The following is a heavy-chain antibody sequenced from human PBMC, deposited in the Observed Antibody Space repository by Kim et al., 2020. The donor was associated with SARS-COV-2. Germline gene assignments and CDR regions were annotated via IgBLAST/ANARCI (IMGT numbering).Heavy chain of an antibody. CDR3: AKRVGYYDSSGYYGDYFDY. CDR2: ISYDGSNK. Sequence: GGSLRLSCAASGFTFSSYGMHWVRQAPGKGLEWVAVISYDGSNKYYADSVKARSTISRDNSKNTLYLQMNSLRAEDTAVYYCAKRVGYYDSSGYYGDYFDYWGQGTLVPVSS. J-gene: IGHJ4*02. V-gene: IGHV3-30*18. D-gene: IGHD3-22*01. CDR1: GFTFSSYG.